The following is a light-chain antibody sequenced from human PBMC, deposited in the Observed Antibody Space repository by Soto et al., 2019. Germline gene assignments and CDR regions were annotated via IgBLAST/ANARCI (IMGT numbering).Light chain of an antibody. CDR2: GVS. CDR1: QRLSASD. J-gene: IGKJ5*01. CDR3: QQYGSSPLIT. Sequence: ETVMTQSPATLSVSPGERATFSCRASQRLSASDIAWYQQKPGQAPKFLIYGVSSRATGIPDRFSGSGSGTDFTLTISRLEPEDFAVYHCQQYGSSPLITFGQGTRWRL. V-gene: IGKV3-20*01.